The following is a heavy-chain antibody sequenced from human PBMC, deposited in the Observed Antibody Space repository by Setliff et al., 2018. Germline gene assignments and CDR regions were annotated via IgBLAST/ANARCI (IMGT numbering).Heavy chain of an antibody. Sequence: ASVKVSCKASGDIFSSNGITWVRQAPGQGLEWMGWISAYTGKTDYAQNFQGRVTMTTDTSTSTGYMELRSLRSDDTAVYYCARDPSGGMHYYDSSGAFDLWGQGTLVTVS. V-gene: IGHV1-18*01. D-gene: IGHD3-22*01. CDR1: GDIFSSNG. CDR3: ARDPSGGMHYYDSSGAFDL. J-gene: IGHJ3*01. CDR2: ISAYTGKT.